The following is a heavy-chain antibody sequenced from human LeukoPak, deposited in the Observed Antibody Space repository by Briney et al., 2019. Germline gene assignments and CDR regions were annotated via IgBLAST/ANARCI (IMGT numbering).Heavy chain of an antibody. J-gene: IGHJ4*02. CDR2: IYPGDSDT. Sequence: GESLKILCYGSGYSFTSFWIGWGRQMPGKGLEGRGIIYPGDSDTRYSPSFQGQVTISDDKCIITAYLQWSSLKASDTAMYYCERHSRESSSWSPWNFDYWGQGTLVTVSS. V-gene: IGHV5-51*01. CDR3: ERHSRESSSWSPWNFDY. D-gene: IGHD6-13*01. CDR1: GYSFTSFW.